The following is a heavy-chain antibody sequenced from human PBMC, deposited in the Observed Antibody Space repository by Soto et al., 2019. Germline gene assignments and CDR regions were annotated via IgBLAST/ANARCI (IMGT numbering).Heavy chain of an antibody. Sequence: EVQLLESGGGLVQPGGSLRLSCAASGFTFSSYAMSWVRQAPGKGLEWVSAISGSGGSTYYTDSVKGRFTISRDNSKNTLYLQMNSLRAEDTAVYYCAKLTLSSSWYFGHYWGQGTLVTVSS. J-gene: IGHJ4*02. D-gene: IGHD6-13*01. CDR3: AKLTLSSSWYFGHY. CDR1: GFTFSSYA. V-gene: IGHV3-23*01. CDR2: ISGSGGST.